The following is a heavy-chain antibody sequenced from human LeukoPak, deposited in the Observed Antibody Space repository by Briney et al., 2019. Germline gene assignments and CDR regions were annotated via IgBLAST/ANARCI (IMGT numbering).Heavy chain of an antibody. Sequence: GGSLRLSCAASGFTFSTFAMIWVRQPPGKGLEWVSSIFPSGGEIHYADSVRGRFTISRDNSKSTLSLQMNSLRAEDTAIYYCATYQQVLLPSESWSQGTLVNVSS. CDR3: ATYQQVLLPSES. CDR2: IFPSGGEI. D-gene: IGHD2-8*02. J-gene: IGHJ5*02. CDR1: GFTFSTFA. V-gene: IGHV3-23*01.